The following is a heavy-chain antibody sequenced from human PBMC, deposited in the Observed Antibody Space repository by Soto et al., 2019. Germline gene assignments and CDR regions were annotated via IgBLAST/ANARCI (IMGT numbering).Heavy chain of an antibody. Sequence: SETLSLTCTVSGGSINSYSWSWVRQPPGKGLEWIGYISNSGSTVYNPSLKFGAGISLGTSKNQFSLRLSSVTVADTAMYYCARHNIEGGYRYFENWGQGTLVTVS. J-gene: IGHJ4*02. V-gene: IGHV4-59*08. D-gene: IGHD1-26*01. CDR2: ISNSGST. CDR1: GGSINSYS. CDR3: ARHNIEGGYRYFEN.